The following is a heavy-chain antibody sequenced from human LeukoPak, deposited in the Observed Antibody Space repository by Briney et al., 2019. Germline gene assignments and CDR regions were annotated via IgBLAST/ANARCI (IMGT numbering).Heavy chain of an antibody. Sequence: GGSLRLSCAASGFTSSTYWMSWVRRAPGKGLEWVASIKQDGSETYYVDSVKGRFTLSRDNAKNSLYLQMNSLRADDTAVYYCARDRDSRWDFDLWGRGTLVTVSS. J-gene: IGHJ2*01. CDR2: IKQDGSET. CDR1: GFTSSTYW. CDR3: ARDRDSRWDFDL. V-gene: IGHV3-7*01. D-gene: IGHD3-22*01.